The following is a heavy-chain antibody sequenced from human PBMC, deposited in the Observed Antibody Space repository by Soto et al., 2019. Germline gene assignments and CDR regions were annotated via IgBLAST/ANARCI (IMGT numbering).Heavy chain of an antibody. D-gene: IGHD4-17*01. CDR1: GFTFSGHT. CDR2: VTSSSSNI. Sequence: EVQLVESGGALVEPEGSLRLSCAASGFTFSGHTMNWVRQAPGKGLEWVASVTSSSSNIYYADSLKGRFTISRDNAKNSLYLQMNSLRAEDTAVYYCVRGGPGVTTLSRQKNYYYYFLDVWGKGTTVTVSS. V-gene: IGHV3-21*01. CDR3: VRGGPGVTTLSRQKNYYYYFLDV. J-gene: IGHJ6*03.